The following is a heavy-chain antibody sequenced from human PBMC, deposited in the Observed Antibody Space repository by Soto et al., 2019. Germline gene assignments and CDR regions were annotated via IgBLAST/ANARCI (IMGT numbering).Heavy chain of an antibody. D-gene: IGHD6-13*01. J-gene: IGHJ5*02. Sequence: EVQLVESGGGLVKPGGSLRLSRAASGFTFSSYSMNWDRQAPGKGLEWVSSISSSSSYIYYADSVKGRFTISRDNAKNSLYLQMNSLRAEDTAVYYCARDNTGYSSSWYRVAPNWFDPWGQGTLVTVSS. CDR3: ARDNTGYSSSWYRVAPNWFDP. CDR1: GFTFSSYS. V-gene: IGHV3-21*01. CDR2: ISSSSSYI.